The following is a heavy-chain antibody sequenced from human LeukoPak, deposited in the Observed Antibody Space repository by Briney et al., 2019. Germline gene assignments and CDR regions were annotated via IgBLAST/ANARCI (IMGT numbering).Heavy chain of an antibody. CDR1: GFSLSTSGVT. D-gene: IGHD3-10*01. J-gene: IGHJ6*02. CDR3: AHTLFWLGESHYYGMDV. V-gene: IGHV2-5*02. CDR2: IYWDDDK. Sequence: SGPTLVNPTQTLTLTCTISGFSLSTSGVTVGWVRQPPGKALEWLALIYWDDDKRYSPSLESRLTITKDTSKNQVVLTLTNVDPVDTATYYCAHTLFWLGESHYYGMDVWGQGITVTVSS.